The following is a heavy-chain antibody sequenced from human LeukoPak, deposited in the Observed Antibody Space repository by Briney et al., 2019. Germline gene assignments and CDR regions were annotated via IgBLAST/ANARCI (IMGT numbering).Heavy chain of an antibody. J-gene: IGHJ4*02. Sequence: GGSLRLSCAESRFTFSNFDMHWVRQAPGKGLEWVTFIRFDGSNEYYADSVRGRFTISRDNSKNTLYLQMSSLRPEDTAVYYCARQIGVSIDYWGQGTLVTVSS. CDR3: ARQIGVSIDY. D-gene: IGHD5/OR15-5a*01. CDR2: IRFDGSNE. CDR1: RFTFSNFD. V-gene: IGHV3-30*02.